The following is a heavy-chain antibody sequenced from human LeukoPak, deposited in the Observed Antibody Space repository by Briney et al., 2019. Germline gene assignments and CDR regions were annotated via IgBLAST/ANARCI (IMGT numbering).Heavy chain of an antibody. CDR2: IKQDGSEK. J-gene: IGHJ5*02. Sequence: PGGSLRLSCAASGFTFSSYWMSWVRQAPGKGLEWVANIKQDGSEKYYVDSVKGRFTISRDNAKNSLYLQMNSLRAKDTAVYYCARDPTVTHHDNWFDPWGQGTLVTVSS. D-gene: IGHD4-17*01. V-gene: IGHV3-7*01. CDR1: GFTFSSYW. CDR3: ARDPTVTHHDNWFDP.